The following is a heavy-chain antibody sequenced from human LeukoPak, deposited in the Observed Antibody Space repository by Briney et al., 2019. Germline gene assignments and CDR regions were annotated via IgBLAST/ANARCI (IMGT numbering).Heavy chain of an antibody. D-gene: IGHD1-14*01. J-gene: IGHJ4*02. CDR2: FYYSGST. V-gene: IGHV4-39*01. CDR1: GGSIRSSTYH. CDR3: ARQPVGTIDL. Sequence: PSETLSLTCTASGGSIRSSTYHWAWIRQPPGKGLEFIGTFYYSGSTYYNPSLKSRVTIFVDTSQNRFSLKQISLAAADTAVYDCARQPVGTIDLWGQGTLVTASS.